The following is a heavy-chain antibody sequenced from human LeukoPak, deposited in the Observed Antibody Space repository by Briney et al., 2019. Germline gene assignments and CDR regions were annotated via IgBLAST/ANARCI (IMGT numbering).Heavy chain of an antibody. D-gene: IGHD1-26*01. Sequence: SETLSLTCTVSGGSISSYYWSWIRQPPGKGLEWIGYIYYTGSTNYSPSLKSRVTISVDTSKNQFSLRLSSVTAADTAVYYCARDRVGATPGYYYYGMDVWGQGTTVTVSS. V-gene: IGHV4-59*01. CDR2: IYYTGST. CDR1: GGSISSYY. CDR3: ARDRVGATPGYYYYGMDV. J-gene: IGHJ6*02.